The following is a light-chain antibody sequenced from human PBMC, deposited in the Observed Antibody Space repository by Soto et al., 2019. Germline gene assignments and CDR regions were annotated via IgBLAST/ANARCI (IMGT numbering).Light chain of an antibody. V-gene: IGLV1-44*01. J-gene: IGLJ2*01. CDR1: SSNIGSNT. CDR2: NNN. Sequence: QAVVTQPPSASGTPGQRVTISCSGSSSNIGSNTVNWYQQLPGTAPKLLIYNNNQRPSGVPDRFSGSKSGTSASLAISGLQSEDEADYYCATWDDSLNGVVFGGGTQLTVL. CDR3: ATWDDSLNGVV.